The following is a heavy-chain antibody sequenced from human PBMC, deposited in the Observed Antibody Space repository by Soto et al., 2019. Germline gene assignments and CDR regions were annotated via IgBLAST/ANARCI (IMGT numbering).Heavy chain of an antibody. J-gene: IGHJ4*02. CDR2: IYYSGST. CDR3: ARVAGNYYGSGSYSPYYFDY. D-gene: IGHD3-10*01. V-gene: IGHV4-59*01. Sequence: SETLSLTCAVYGGSFSGYYWSWIRQPPGKGLEWIGYIYYSGSTNYNPSLKSRVTISVDTSKNQFSLKLSSVTAADTAVYYCARVAGNYYGSGSYSPYYFDYRGQGTLVTVSS. CDR1: GGSFSGYY.